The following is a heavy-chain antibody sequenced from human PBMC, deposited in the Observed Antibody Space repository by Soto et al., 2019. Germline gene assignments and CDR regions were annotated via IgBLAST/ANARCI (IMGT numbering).Heavy chain of an antibody. CDR1: GYSFTRFG. CDR2: ISGYNGNT. J-gene: IGHJ4*02. CDR3: ARDFEAGGPLVGGSDH. Sequence: QVQLVQSGAEVKQTGASVRVSCKTSGYSFTRFGISWVRQAPGQGLEWMGWISGYNGNTIAAQKVQDRVTMTRDTSTNTFYMEVRSLKSDDTAVYFWARDFEAGGPLVGGSDHWGQGALVTVSS. D-gene: IGHD6-6*01. V-gene: IGHV1-18*01.